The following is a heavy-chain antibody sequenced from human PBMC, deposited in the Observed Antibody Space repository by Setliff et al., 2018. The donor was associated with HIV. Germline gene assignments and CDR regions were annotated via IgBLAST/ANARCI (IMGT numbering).Heavy chain of an antibody. D-gene: IGHD6-19*01. CDR2: INPSGSST. CDR1: GGTFSSYA. CDR3: ARDPNRIAVAGTFDY. J-gene: IGHJ4*02. Sequence: ASVKVSCKASGGTFSSYAISWVRQAPGQGLEWVGIINPSGSSTNYARKFQGRVTMTRDTSTSTVYMELSSLRSEDTAVYYCARDPNRIAVAGTFDYWGQGTLVTVSS. V-gene: IGHV1-46*01.